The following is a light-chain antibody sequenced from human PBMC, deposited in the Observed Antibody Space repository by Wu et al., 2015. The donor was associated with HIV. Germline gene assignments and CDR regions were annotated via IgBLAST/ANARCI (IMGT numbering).Light chain of an antibody. CDR1: ESITNY. Sequence: DIHMTQSPSSLSASVGDTITISCRASESITNYLNWYQHKPGRAPKLLIYGASTLHGGVPSRFSGSGSGTHFTLTITSLHPDDFATYYCQQSDSTPYSFGGGPRWRSN. CDR3: QQSDSTPYS. CDR2: GAS. V-gene: IGKV1-39*01. J-gene: IGKJ4*01.